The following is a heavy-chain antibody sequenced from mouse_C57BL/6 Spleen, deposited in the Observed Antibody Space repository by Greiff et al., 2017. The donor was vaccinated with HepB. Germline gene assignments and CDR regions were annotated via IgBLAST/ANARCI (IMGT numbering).Heavy chain of an antibody. V-gene: IGHV1-82*01. CDR1: GYAFSSSW. J-gene: IGHJ2*01. CDR3: ARGGGSPYYFDY. CDR2: IYPGDGDT. Sequence: QVQLKESGPELVKPGASVKISCKASGYAFSSSWLNWVKQRPGKGLEWIGRIYPGDGDTNYNGKFKGKATLTADKSSSTAYMQLSSLTSEDSAVYFCARGGGSPYYFDYWGQGTTPTVSS. D-gene: IGHD1-1*01.